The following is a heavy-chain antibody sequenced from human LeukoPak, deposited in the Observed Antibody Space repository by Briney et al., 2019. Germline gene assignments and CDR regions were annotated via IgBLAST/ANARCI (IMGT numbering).Heavy chain of an antibody. CDR2: IYYSGST. D-gene: IGHD6-19*01. J-gene: IGHJ1*01. CDR1: GDSISSYY. Sequence: PSETPSLTCTVSGDSISSYYWNWIRQPPGKGLEWIGYIYYSGSTNYNPSLKSRVTISVDTSKNQFSLKLSSVTAADTAVYYCARGGWYPESFQHWGQGALVTVSS. V-gene: IGHV4-59*01. CDR3: ARGGWYPESFQH.